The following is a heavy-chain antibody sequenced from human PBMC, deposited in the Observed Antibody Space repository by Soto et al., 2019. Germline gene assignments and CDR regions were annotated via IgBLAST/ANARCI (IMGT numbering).Heavy chain of an antibody. Sequence: FSSYARSWVLKNPCKGLEWIGNIYYSVSTNYNPSLKSRVTISVDTSKNQFSLKLSSVTAADTAVYYCARIRITMVRGVSGWFDPWGQGTLVTVSS. J-gene: IGHJ5*02. CDR1: FSSYA. CDR3: ARIRITMVRGVSGWFDP. V-gene: IGHV4-34*01. D-gene: IGHD3-10*01. CDR2: IYYSVST.